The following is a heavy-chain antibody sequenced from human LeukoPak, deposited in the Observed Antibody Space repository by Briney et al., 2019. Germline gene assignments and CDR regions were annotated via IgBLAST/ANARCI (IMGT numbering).Heavy chain of an antibody. J-gene: IGHJ6*02. CDR1: GLTFSTYA. D-gene: IGHD3-10*01. V-gene: IGHV3-33*01. Sequence: GGSLRLSCATSGLTFSTYAMYWVRQAPGQGLEWVAVIWYHGTNTLHSDSVKDRFAISRDNSKNTLYLQMNGLRVEDTAVYYCARVRVARGVMGDLDVWGQGTTVIVSS. CDR3: ARVRVARGVMGDLDV. CDR2: IWYHGTNT.